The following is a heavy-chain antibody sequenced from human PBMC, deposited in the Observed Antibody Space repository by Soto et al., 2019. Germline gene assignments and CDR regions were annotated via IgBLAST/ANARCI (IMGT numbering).Heavy chain of an antibody. J-gene: IGHJ4*02. CDR1: GFTFSSYG. Sequence: EVSLVESGGGLVQPGGSLRLSCAASGFTFSSYGMNWARLAPGKGLEWVSYISSSSSTIYYADSVKGRFTISRDNAKNSLYLQMNSLRDEDSAVYYCVRTSEHTFDNWGQGTLVTVSS. V-gene: IGHV3-48*02. CDR3: VRTSEHTFDN. CDR2: ISSSSSTI. D-gene: IGHD6-6*01.